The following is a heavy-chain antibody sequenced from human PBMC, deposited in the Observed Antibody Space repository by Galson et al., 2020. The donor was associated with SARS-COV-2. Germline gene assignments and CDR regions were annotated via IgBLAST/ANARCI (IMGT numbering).Heavy chain of an antibody. J-gene: IGHJ3*02. Sequence: ASVKVSCKASGYTFTGYYMHWVRQAPGQGLAWMGWINPNRGGTNYAQKFQGRVTMTRDTSISIAYMELSRLRSDDTAVYYCARDGTAMVTNGFDIWGQGTMVTVSS. CDR1: GYTFTGYY. D-gene: IGHD5-18*01. V-gene: IGHV1-2*02. CDR2: INPNRGGT. CDR3: ARDGTAMVTNGFDI.